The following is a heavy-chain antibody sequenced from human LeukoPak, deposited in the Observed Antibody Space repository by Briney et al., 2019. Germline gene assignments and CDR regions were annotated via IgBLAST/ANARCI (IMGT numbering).Heavy chain of an antibody. D-gene: IGHD2-15*01. CDR2: FSGSGGST. CDR3: ARDLAVVVVAATSGGPNWFDP. V-gene: IGHV3-23*01. J-gene: IGHJ5*02. Sequence: PGGSLRLSCAASGFTFSSYAMSWVRQAPGKGLEWVSAFSGSGGSTHYADSVKGRFTISRDNAKNSLYLQMNSLRAEDTAVYYCARDLAVVVVAATSGGPNWFDPWGQGTLVTVSS. CDR1: GFTFSSYA.